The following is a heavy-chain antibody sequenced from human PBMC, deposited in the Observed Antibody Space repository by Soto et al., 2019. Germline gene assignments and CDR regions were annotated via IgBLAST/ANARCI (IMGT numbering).Heavy chain of an antibody. D-gene: IGHD3-22*01. V-gene: IGHV3-33*01. Sequence: GGSLRLSCAASGFTFSSYGMHWVRQAPGKGLEWVAVIWYDGSNKYYADSVKGRFTISRDNSKNTLYLQMNSLRAEDTAVYYCARDLPTRENYYDSSGSTLYYFDYWGQGTLVTVSS. CDR3: ARDLPTRENYYDSSGSTLYYFDY. J-gene: IGHJ4*02. CDR2: IWYDGSNK. CDR1: GFTFSSYG.